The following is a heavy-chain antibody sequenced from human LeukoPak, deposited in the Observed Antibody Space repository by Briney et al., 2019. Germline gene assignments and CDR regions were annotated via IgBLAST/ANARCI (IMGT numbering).Heavy chain of an antibody. Sequence: ASVKVSCKASGYTFTSYGISWVRQAPGQGLEWMGWISAHNGNTNYAQKLQGRVTMTTGTSTSTAYMELRSLRSDDTAVYYCARGHPRQNFVGATSYNWFDPWGQGTLVTVSS. J-gene: IGHJ5*02. D-gene: IGHD1-26*01. V-gene: IGHV1-18*01. CDR3: ARGHPRQNFVGATSYNWFDP. CDR2: ISAHNGNT. CDR1: GYTFTSYG.